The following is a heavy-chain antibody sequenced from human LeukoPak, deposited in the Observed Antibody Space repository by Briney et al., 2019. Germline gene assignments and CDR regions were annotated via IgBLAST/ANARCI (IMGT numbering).Heavy chain of an antibody. D-gene: IGHD3-22*01. CDR1: GVSISSYY. CDR3: ARDSYYYDSSTYRVFDC. V-gene: IGHV4-4*07. Sequence: SETLSLTCTVSGVSISSYYWSWIRQPAGKGLEWIGGIYTSGSTNYNPSLKSRVTMSVDTSKNQFSLNLSSVTAADTAVYYCARDSYYYDSSTYRVFDCWGQGTLVTVSS. J-gene: IGHJ4*02. CDR2: IYTSGST.